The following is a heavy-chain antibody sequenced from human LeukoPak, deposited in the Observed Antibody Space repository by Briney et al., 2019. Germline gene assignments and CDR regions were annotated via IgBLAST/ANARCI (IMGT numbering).Heavy chain of an antibody. CDR3: ARLAVVVPAAIEDYYYMDV. Sequence: ASVKVSCKASGYTFTGYYMRWVRQAPGQGLEWMGWINPNSGGTNYAQKFQGRVTMTRDTSISTAYMELSRLRSDDTAVYYCARLAVVVPAAIEDYYYMDVWGKGTTVTVSS. CDR2: INPNSGGT. J-gene: IGHJ6*03. CDR1: GYTFTGYY. D-gene: IGHD2-2*02. V-gene: IGHV1-2*02.